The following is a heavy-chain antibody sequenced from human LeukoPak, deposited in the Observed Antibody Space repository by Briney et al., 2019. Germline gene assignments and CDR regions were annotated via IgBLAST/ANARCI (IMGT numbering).Heavy chain of an antibody. CDR3: ARDEYSGSYVY. Sequence: GGSLRLSCAASGFTFSPYSMNWVRQSPGKGLEWVSSISTRSNYIYYADSVKGRFTISRDNAKNSLYLQMNSLRAEDTAVYYCARDEYSGSYVYWGQGTLVTVSS. D-gene: IGHD1-26*01. V-gene: IGHV3-21*01. J-gene: IGHJ4*02. CDR1: GFTFSPYS. CDR2: ISTRSNYI.